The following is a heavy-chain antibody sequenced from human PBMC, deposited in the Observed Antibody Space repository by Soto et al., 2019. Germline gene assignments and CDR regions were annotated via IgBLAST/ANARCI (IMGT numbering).Heavy chain of an antibody. J-gene: IGHJ6*02. V-gene: IGHV4-59*08. CDR3: ASQGPSGMDV. Sequence: QVQLQESGPGLVKPSETLSLTCTVSYGSISSYYWSWIRQPPGKGLEWIGYIYYSGSTNYNPSLKRRVTISVDTSNHQFSRKLSSVTAADTAVYYCASQGPSGMDVWGQGTTVTVSS. CDR2: IYYSGST. CDR1: YGSISSYY.